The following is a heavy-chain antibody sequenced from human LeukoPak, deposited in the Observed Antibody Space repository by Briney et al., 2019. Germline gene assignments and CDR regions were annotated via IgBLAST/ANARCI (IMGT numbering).Heavy chain of an antibody. J-gene: IGHJ5*02. CDR2: IYSGGST. D-gene: IGHD6-19*01. Sequence: GGSLRLSCAASGFTVSSNYMSWVRQAPGKGLEWVSVIYSGGSTYYADSVKGRFTISRGNSKNTLYLQMNSLRAEDTAVYYCAREYSSGWNWFDPWGQGTLVTVSS. CDR1: GFTVSSNY. V-gene: IGHV3-53*01. CDR3: AREYSSGWNWFDP.